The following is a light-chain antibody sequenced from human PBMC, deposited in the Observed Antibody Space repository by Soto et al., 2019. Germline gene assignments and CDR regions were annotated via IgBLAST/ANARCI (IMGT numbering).Light chain of an antibody. CDR3: AAWDDSLNGYV. Sequence: QSVLTQPPPASGTPGQRGTISCSGSSSNIGSNTVNWYQQLPGTAPKLLIYRNNQRPSGVPDRFSGSKSGTSASLAISGLQSEDEADYYCAAWDDSLNGYVFGTGTKVTVL. J-gene: IGLJ1*01. CDR2: RNN. CDR1: SSNIGSNT. V-gene: IGLV1-44*01.